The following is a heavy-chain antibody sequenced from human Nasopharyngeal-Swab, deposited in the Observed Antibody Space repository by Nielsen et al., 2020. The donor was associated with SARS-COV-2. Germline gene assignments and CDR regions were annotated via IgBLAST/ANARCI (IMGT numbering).Heavy chain of an antibody. CDR1: GGSISSGGYS. CDR3: ARGVSARLSSREQLELNWFDP. CDR2: IYHSGST. J-gene: IGHJ5*02. V-gene: IGHV4-30-2*01. Sequence: SETLSLTCAVSGGSISSGGYSWSWIRQPPGKGLEWIGYIYHSGSTYYNPSLKSRVTISVDRSKNQFSLKLSSVTAADTAVYYCARGVSARLSSREQLELNWFDPWGQGTLVTVSS. D-gene: IGHD1-1*01.